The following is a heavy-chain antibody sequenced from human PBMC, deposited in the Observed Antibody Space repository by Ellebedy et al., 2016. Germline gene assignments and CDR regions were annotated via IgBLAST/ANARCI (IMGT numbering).Heavy chain of an antibody. Sequence: GESLKISCIASGFTFGDYAMNWFRQAPGKGLEWVAFIRSNAYRGTTEYAASVKGRFTISRDDSKNIAHLQMNSLKTEDTAIYYCARSFCSSTSCYRWYFDYWGQGALVTVSS. V-gene: IGHV3-49*03. J-gene: IGHJ4*02. CDR2: IRSNAYRGTT. D-gene: IGHD2-2*01. CDR1: GFTFGDYA. CDR3: ARSFCSSTSCYRWYFDY.